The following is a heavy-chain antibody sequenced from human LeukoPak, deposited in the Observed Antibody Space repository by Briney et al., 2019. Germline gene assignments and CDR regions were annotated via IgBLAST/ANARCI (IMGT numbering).Heavy chain of an antibody. CDR3: ARVHVNSGYYFGDAFDI. V-gene: IGHV4-59*08. J-gene: IGHJ3*02. CDR2: IYYSGRI. CDR1: GGSIRSYY. Sequence: SETLSLTCTVPGGSIRSYYWNWIRQTPGKGLEWIGHIYYSGRINYNPSLKSRVTISVDTSKNQFSLKLSSVTAADTAIYYCARVHVNSGYYFGDAFDIWGQGTMVTVSS. D-gene: IGHD3-22*01.